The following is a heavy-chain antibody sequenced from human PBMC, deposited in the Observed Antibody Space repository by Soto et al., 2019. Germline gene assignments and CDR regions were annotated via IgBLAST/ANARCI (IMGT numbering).Heavy chain of an antibody. V-gene: IGHV4-34*01. D-gene: IGHD2-2*01. J-gene: IGHJ3*02. CDR1: GGSFSGYY. CDR3: VTIVVVASTMRDDAFHI. CDR2: IHHSGST. Sequence: QVQLQQWGTGQLKSSETLSLTCAVNGGSFSGYYWSWIRQPPGKGLEWIGEIHHSGSTNYNPSLKTRVRMLLCMSKNQFSVTFDYLTAADTAGYDCVTIVVVASTMRDDAFHIWGQATML.